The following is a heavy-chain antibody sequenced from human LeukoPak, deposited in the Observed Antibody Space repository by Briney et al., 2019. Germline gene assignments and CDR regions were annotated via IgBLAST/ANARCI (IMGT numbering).Heavy chain of an antibody. J-gene: IGHJ4*02. D-gene: IGHD1-1*01. CDR2: ISYDGSNK. CDR3: ARDHAGSFDY. CDR1: GFTFSSYA. V-gene: IGHV3-30-3*01. Sequence: QTGGSLRLSCAASGFTFSSYAMHWVRQAPGKGLEWVAVISYDGSNKYYADSVKGRFTISRDNSKNTLYLQMNSLRAEDTAVYYCARDHAGSFDYWGQGTLVTVSS.